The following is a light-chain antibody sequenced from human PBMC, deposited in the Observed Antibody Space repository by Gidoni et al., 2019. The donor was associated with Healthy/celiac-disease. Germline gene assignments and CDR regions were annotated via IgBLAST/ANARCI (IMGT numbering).Light chain of an antibody. CDR2: WAS. Sequence: DIGMTQSPDSLAVSLGERATINCKSSQSVLYSSNNKNYLAWYQQKPGQPPKLLIYWASTRESGVPDRFSGSGSGPAFTLTISSLQAEDVAVYYCQQYYSTPYTFGQXTKLEIK. CDR3: QQYYSTPYT. J-gene: IGKJ2*01. CDR1: QSVLYSSNNKNY. V-gene: IGKV4-1*01.